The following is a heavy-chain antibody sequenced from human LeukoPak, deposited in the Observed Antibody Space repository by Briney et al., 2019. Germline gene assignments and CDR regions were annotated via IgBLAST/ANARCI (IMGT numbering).Heavy chain of an antibody. Sequence: GGSLRLSCAASGFTFSSYATSWVRQAPGKGLEWVSTISGSGGSTYYADSVKGRFTISRDNSKNTLYLQMNSLRAEDTAVYYCANNGGVAVAGSFDYWGQGTLVTVSS. CDR1: GFTFSSYA. CDR2: ISGSGGST. D-gene: IGHD6-19*01. V-gene: IGHV3-23*01. CDR3: ANNGGVAVAGSFDY. J-gene: IGHJ4*02.